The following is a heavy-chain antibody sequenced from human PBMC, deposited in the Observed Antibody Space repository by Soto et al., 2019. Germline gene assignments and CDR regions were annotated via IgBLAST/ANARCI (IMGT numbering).Heavy chain of an antibody. V-gene: IGHV3-30*18. J-gene: IGHJ6*02. CDR1: GCTFSGYG. D-gene: IGHD6-25*01. Sequence: VGSLRLSCAASGCTFSGYGMHWVRQAPGKGLEWVAVISDDGSNKYYADYVKGRLTISRDNSKNTLYLQMNSLRLEDTAVYYCAKEGGFRTERPLYYYGMDVWGQGTTVTVSS. CDR3: AKEGGFRTERPLYYYGMDV. CDR2: ISDDGSNK.